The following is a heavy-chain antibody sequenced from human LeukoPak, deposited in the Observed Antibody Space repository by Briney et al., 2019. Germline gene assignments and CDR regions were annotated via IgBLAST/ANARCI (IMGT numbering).Heavy chain of an antibody. J-gene: IGHJ4*02. CDR3: ARCSVPADDY. D-gene: IGHD2-2*01. V-gene: IGHV3-21*01. CDR1: GFTFSCYS. CDR2: ISSSSSYI. Sequence: PGGSLRLSCAASGFTFSCYSMNWVRQAPGKGLEWVSSISSSSSYIYYADSVKGRFTISRDNAKNSLYLQMNSLRAEDTAVYYCARCSVPADDYWGQGTLVTVSS.